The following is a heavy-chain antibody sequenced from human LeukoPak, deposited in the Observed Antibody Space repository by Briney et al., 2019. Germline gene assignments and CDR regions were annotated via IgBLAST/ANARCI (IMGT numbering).Heavy chain of an antibody. CDR1: GFTFSSYA. CDR3: AKGNEIVVVPAALDY. Sequence: GGSLRLSCAASGFTFSSYAMSWVRQAPGKGLEWVSAISGSGGSTYYADSVKGRFTISRDNSKNTLYLQMNSLRDEDTAVYYCAKGNEIVVVPAALDYWGQGTLVTVSS. CDR2: ISGSGGST. V-gene: IGHV3-23*01. D-gene: IGHD2-2*01. J-gene: IGHJ4*02.